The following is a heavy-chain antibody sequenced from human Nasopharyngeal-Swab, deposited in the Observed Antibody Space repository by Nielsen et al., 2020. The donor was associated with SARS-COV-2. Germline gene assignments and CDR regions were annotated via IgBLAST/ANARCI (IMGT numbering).Heavy chain of an antibody. Sequence: GGSLRLSCAASGFTFSSYGMHWVSQAPGKGLEWVAVISYDGSNKYYADSVKGRFTISRDNSKNTLYLQMNSLRAEDTAVYYCAREGVTMVRGEGDAFDIWGQGTMVTVSS. CDR2: ISYDGSNK. J-gene: IGHJ3*02. CDR1: GFTFSSYG. D-gene: IGHD3-10*01. V-gene: IGHV3-30*03. CDR3: AREGVTMVRGEGDAFDI.